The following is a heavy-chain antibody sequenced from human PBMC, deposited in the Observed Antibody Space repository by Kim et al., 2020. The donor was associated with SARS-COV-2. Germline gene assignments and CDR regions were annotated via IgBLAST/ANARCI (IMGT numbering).Heavy chain of an antibody. J-gene: IGHJ6*02. CDR2: ISSSSSYI. CDR3: ARDWWVYYYGSGSYHYYYYYGMDV. Sequence: GGSLRLSCAASGFTFSSYSMNWVRQAPGKGLEWVSSISSSSSYIYYADSVKGRFTISRDNAKNSLYLQMNSLRAEDTAVYYCARDWWVYYYGSGSYHYYYYYGMDVWGQGTTVTVSS. V-gene: IGHV3-21*04. D-gene: IGHD3-10*01. CDR1: GFTFSSYS.